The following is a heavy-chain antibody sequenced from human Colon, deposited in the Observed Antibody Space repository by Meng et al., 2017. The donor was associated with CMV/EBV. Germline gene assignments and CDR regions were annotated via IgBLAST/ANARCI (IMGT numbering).Heavy chain of an antibody. CDR3: ARDWGGWYYGMDV. Sequence: GESLKISCAASGFTFHDYTMHWVRQAPGKGLEWVSLISWDGTYTYYADSVKGRFTISRDNSKNTLYLQMNSLRAEDTAECYCARDWGGWYYGMDVWGQGTTVTVSS. J-gene: IGHJ6*02. D-gene: IGHD3-16*01. CDR1: GFTFHDYT. CDR2: ISWDGTYT. V-gene: IGHV3-43*01.